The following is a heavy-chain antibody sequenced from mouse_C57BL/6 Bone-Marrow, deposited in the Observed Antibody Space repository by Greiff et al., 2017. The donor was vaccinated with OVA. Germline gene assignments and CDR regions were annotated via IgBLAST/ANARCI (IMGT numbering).Heavy chain of an antibody. CDR2: IYYSGTI. Sequence: EVQLQESGPGLVKPSQTVFLTCTVTGISITTGNYRWSWIRQFPGNKLEWIGYIYYSGTITYNPSLTSRTTITRDTPKNQFFLEMNSLTAEDTATYYCARDGLITTVVATDWYFDVWGTGTTVTVSS. CDR3: ARDGLITTVVATDWYFDV. J-gene: IGHJ1*03. D-gene: IGHD1-1*01. CDR1: GISITTGNYR. V-gene: IGHV3-5*01.